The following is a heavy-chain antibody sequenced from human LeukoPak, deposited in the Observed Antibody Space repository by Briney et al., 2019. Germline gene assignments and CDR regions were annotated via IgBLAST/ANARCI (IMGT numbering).Heavy chain of an antibody. D-gene: IGHD6-13*01. J-gene: IGHJ5*02. CDR3: ARGAAAGFS. CDR2: IKQDGSEK. V-gene: IGHV3-7*03. CDR1: GFTFSRYW. Sequence: GGSLRLSCAASGFTFSRYWMSWVRQAPRKGLEWVANIKQDGSEKYYVDSVKGRFTISRDNAKNSLYLQMNSLRAEDTAVYYCARGAAAGFSWGQGTLVTVSS.